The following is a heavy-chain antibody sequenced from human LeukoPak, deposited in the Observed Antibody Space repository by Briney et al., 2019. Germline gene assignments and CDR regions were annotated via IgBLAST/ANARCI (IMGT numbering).Heavy chain of an antibody. Sequence: GASVKVSCKASGYTFTSYDINWVRQATGQGLEWMGWMNPNSGNTGYAQKFQGRVTMTRNTSISTAYMELSSLRSEGTAVYYCARGFRSLLDDYGDSTGPWGQGTLVTVSS. CDR3: ARGFRSLLDDYGDSTGP. D-gene: IGHD4-17*01. J-gene: IGHJ5*02. CDR1: GYTFTSYD. CDR2: MNPNSGNT. V-gene: IGHV1-8*01.